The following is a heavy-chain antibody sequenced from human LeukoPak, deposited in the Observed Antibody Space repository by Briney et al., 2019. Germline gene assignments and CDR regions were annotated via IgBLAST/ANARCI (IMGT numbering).Heavy chain of an antibody. Sequence: PETLSLTCTVSGGSISSSSYYWGWIRQPPGKGLEWIGSIYYSGRTYNNPSLKSRVTISVDTSKNQFSLKLSSVTAADTAVYYCARLSGRIAVAGTQDYWGQGTLVTVSS. CDR3: ARLSGRIAVAGTQDY. CDR2: IYYSGRT. J-gene: IGHJ4*02. V-gene: IGHV4-39*01. CDR1: GGSISSSSYY. D-gene: IGHD6-19*01.